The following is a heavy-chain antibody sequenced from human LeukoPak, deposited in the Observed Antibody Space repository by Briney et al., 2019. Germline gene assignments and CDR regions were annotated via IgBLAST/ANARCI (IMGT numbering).Heavy chain of an antibody. CDR3: ARRLRRNYFDY. CDR1: GFTFSSYE. CDR2: ISSSGSTI. J-gene: IGHJ4*02. Sequence: PGGSLRLSCAASGFTFSSYEINCVRQAPGKGLEWGSYISSSGSTIYYADSVKGRFTISRDNAKNSLYLQMNSLRAEDTAVYYCARRLRRNYFDYWGQGTLVTVSS. V-gene: IGHV3-48*03. D-gene: IGHD4-17*01.